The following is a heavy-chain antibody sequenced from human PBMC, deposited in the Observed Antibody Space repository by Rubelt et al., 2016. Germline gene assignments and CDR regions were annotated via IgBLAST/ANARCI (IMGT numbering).Heavy chain of an antibody. J-gene: IGHJ4*02. V-gene: IGHV4-4*02. Sequence: QVQLQESGPGLVKPSGTLSLTCAVSGGSISSSNWWSWVRKPPGKGLEWIGEIYHSGSTNYNPVLKCRVTVSGDKSRNPLSRKLRCVSAADTAVYYCATSQGIAVAGFDYWGQGTLVTVSS. CDR2: IYHSGST. CDR3: ATSQGIAVAGFDY. CDR1: GGSISSSNW. D-gene: IGHD6-19*01.